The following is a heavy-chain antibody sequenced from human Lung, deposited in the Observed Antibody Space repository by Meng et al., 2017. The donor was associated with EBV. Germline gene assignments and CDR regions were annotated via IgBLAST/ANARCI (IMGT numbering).Heavy chain of an antibody. D-gene: IGHD2-8*02. Sequence: VQLQQWGAGLLKPSETLSLPCAVHGGSLSGAYWNWIRQPPGKGLEWIGEIIHGGSPSYNPSLKSRVTISIDTSKNQLSLMLSSVTAADTAVYYCARRPTGIDYWGQGTLVTVSS. V-gene: IGHV4-34*12. J-gene: IGHJ4*02. CDR3: ARRPTGIDY. CDR1: GGSLSGAY. CDR2: IIHGGSP.